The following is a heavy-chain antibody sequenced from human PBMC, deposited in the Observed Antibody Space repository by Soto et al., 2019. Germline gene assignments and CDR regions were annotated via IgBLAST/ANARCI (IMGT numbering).Heavy chain of an antibody. D-gene: IGHD6-6*01. CDR2: ISYDGSNK. CDR1: GFTFSSYG. J-gene: IGHJ6*02. CDR3: AKDLSSSSRYYYYGMDV. V-gene: IGHV3-30*18. Sequence: QVQLVESGGGVVQPGRSLRLSCAASGFTFSSYGMHWVRQAPGKGLEWVAVISYDGSNKYYADSVKGRFTISRDNSKNTLYLQMNSLRAEDTAVYYCAKDLSSSSRYYYYGMDVWGQGTTVTVSS.